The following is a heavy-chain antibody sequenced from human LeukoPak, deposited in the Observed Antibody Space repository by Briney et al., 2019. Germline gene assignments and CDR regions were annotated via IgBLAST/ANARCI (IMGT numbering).Heavy chain of an antibody. CDR3: ARRPYSSASREAWFDP. V-gene: IGHV1-2*02. CDR1: GYTFTGYY. CDR2: INPNSGGT. Sequence: ASVKVSCKASGYTFTGYYMHWVRQAPGQGLEWMGWINPNSGGTNYAQKFQGRVTISADRSISTAYLQWSSLKASDTAMYYCARRPYSSASREAWFDPWGQGTLVTVSS. D-gene: IGHD6-6*01. J-gene: IGHJ5*02.